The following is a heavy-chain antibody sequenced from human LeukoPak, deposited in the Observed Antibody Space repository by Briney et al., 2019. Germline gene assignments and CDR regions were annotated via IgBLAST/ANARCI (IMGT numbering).Heavy chain of an antibody. V-gene: IGHV1-46*01. J-gene: IGHJ4*02. D-gene: IGHD3-10*01. CDR3: ARDSSGEEGFY. CDR2: INPSGGST. Sequence: ASVEVSCKASGYTFTSYYMHWVRQAAGQGLEWMGIINPSGGSTSYAQKFQGRVTMTRDTSTSTVYMELSSLRSEDTAVYYCARDSSGEEGFYWGQGTLVTVSS. CDR1: GYTFTSYY.